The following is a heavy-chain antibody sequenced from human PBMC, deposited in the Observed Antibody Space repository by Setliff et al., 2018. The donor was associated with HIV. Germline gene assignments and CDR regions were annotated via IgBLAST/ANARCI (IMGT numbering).Heavy chain of an antibody. CDR3: ARRDLWFDP. CDR2: IYDSGAT. V-gene: IGHV4-59*08. Sequence: PSETLSLTCTASGGSISGFYWSWIRQSPRNGLEWIGWIYDSGATKYNPSLKSRVTISVDTSKNQFSLKLSSVTAADTAVYYCARRDLWFDPWGQGTLVTVSS. CDR1: GGSISGFY. J-gene: IGHJ5*02.